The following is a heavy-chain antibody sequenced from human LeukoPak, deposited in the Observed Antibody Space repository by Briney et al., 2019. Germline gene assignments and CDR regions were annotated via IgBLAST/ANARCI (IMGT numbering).Heavy chain of an antibody. D-gene: IGHD3-10*01. CDR2: VYYSGSI. Sequence: PSETLSLTCAVSGASIITGSPYWGWIRQSPGKGPEWIGTVYYSGSIYYNPSLKRRVTLSVGTSKNQFSLRLTSVTASDTAVYFCARHRGSGSSSIPFDYWGQGTLVTVSS. J-gene: IGHJ4*02. CDR1: GASIITGSPY. CDR3: ARHRGSGSSSIPFDY. V-gene: IGHV4-39*01.